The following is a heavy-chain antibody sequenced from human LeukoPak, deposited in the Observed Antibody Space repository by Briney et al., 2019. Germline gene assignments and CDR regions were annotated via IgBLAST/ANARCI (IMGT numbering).Heavy chain of an antibody. CDR2: ISSSSSYI. CDR3: AKALDSTPIDY. Sequence: GGSLRLSCAASGFTVSSNYMSWVRQAPGKGLEWVSSISSSSSYIYYADSVKGRFTISRDNAKNSLYLQMNSLRAEDTAVYYCAKALDSTPIDYWGQGTLVTVSS. D-gene: IGHD3-9*01. J-gene: IGHJ4*02. CDR1: GFTVSSNY. V-gene: IGHV3-21*01.